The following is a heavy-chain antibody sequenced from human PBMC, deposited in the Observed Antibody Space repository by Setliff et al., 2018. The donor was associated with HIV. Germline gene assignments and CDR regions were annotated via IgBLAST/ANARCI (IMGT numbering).Heavy chain of an antibody. CDR2: IFYSGTT. CDR3: ARFNALLGSSTYYDY. Sequence: SETLSLTCTVSEGYITGYYWTWIRQPPGRGLEWIGYIFYSGTTKFNPSLKSRAAISVDSSNNQFSRKMTSVTAADTAVYFCARFNALLGSSTYYDYWGPGLLVTVSS. CDR1: EGYITGYY. J-gene: IGHJ4*02. V-gene: IGHV4-59*01. D-gene: IGHD3-22*01.